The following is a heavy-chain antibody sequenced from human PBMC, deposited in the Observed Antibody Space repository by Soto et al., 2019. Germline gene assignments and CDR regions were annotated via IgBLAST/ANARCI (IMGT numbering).Heavy chain of an antibody. CDR1: GGTFSTYI. V-gene: IGHV1-69*08. J-gene: IGHJ3*01. CDR3: ARDRITTRGDAFDL. CDR2: IIPIPDIT. Sequence: QVQLVQSGAEVRKPGSSVKVSCKAPGGTFSTYIISWVRQAPGQGLDWMGRIIPIPDITNYAQKFQCRVTVTADRSTSTAYMELTSLKSEDTAVYYCARDRITTRGDAFDLWGQGTMVTVSS. D-gene: IGHD3-3*01.